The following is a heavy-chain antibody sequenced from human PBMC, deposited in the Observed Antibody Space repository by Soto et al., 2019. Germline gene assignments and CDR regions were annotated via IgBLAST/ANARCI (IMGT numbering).Heavy chain of an antibody. CDR2: IRSNRDGGTT. Sequence: EVQLVESGGGLVKPGGSLTLSCAASGFTFTNTWMNWVRQAPGKGLEWVGRIRSNRDGGTTDYAVPVRGRFSISRDDSEDTLYLHMNSLESEDRADSYCTADRPIDSWGPGTLVTVSS. CDR3: TADRPIDS. V-gene: IGHV3-15*07. CDR1: GFTFTNTW. J-gene: IGHJ4*02.